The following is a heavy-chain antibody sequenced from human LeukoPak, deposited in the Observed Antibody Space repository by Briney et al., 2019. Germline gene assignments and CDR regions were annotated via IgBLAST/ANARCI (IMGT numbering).Heavy chain of an antibody. D-gene: IGHD3-22*01. CDR1: GGSFSGYY. Sequence: SETLSLTCAVYGGSFSGYYWSWIRQPPGKGLEWIGEINHSGSTNYNPSLKSRVTISVDTSKNQFSLKLSSVTAADTAVYYCARGFKRGYYDSSGYYPFDYWGQGTLVTVSS. CDR3: ARGFKRGYYDSSGYYPFDY. J-gene: IGHJ4*02. CDR2: INHSGST. V-gene: IGHV4-34*01.